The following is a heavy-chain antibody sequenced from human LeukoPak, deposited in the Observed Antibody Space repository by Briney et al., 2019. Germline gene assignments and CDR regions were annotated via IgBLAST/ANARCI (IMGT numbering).Heavy chain of an antibody. V-gene: IGHV3-23*01. CDR1: GFTVNSKY. CDR3: AKEGSSSPLFDY. Sequence: GGSLRLSCAASGFTVNSKYLSWVRQAPGKGLEWVSAISGSGGSTYYADSVKGRFTISRDNSKNTLYLQMNSLRAEDTAVYYCAKEGSSSPLFDYWGQGTLVTVSS. D-gene: IGHD6-6*01. J-gene: IGHJ4*02. CDR2: ISGSGGST.